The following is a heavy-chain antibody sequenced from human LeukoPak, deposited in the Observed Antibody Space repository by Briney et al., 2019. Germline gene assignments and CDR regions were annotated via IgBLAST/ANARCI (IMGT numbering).Heavy chain of an antibody. D-gene: IGHD6-19*01. CDR2: INPSGGST. J-gene: IGHJ4*02. CDR3: ARDYGSGWYYDY. Sequence: GASVNVSCKASGYTFTSYYMHWVRQAPGQGLEWMGIINPSGGSTSYAQKFQGRVTMTRDTSTSTVYMELSSLRSEDTAVYYCARDYGSGWYYDYWGQGTLVTVSS. V-gene: IGHV1-46*01. CDR1: GYTFTSYY.